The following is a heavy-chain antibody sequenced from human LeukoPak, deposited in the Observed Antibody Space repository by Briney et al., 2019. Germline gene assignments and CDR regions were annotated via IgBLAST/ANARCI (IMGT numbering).Heavy chain of an antibody. CDR1: GYTFTSYY. CDR3: AREENCSGGSCYTEWAHAFDI. V-gene: IGHV1-46*01. Sequence: ASVKVSCKASGYTFTSYYMHWVRQAPGQGLEWMGIINPSGGSTSYAQKFQGRVTMTRDTSTSTVYMELSSLRSEDTAVYYCAREENCSGGSCYTEWAHAFDIWGQGTMVTVSS. J-gene: IGHJ3*02. D-gene: IGHD2-15*01. CDR2: INPSGGST.